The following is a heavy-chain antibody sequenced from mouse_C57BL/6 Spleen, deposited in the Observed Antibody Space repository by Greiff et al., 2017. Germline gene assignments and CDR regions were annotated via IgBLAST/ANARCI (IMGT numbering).Heavy chain of an antibody. CDR3: ARGEIYYDYDASLYAMDY. J-gene: IGHJ4*01. D-gene: IGHD2-4*01. Sequence: DVQLQESGPELVKPGASVKMSCKASGYTFTDYNMHWVKQSHGKSLEWIGYINPNNGGTSYNQKFKGKATLTVNKSSSTAYMELRSLTSEDSAVYYCARGEIYYDYDASLYAMDYWGQGTSVTVSS. CDR2: INPNNGGT. CDR1: GYTFTDYN. V-gene: IGHV1-22*01.